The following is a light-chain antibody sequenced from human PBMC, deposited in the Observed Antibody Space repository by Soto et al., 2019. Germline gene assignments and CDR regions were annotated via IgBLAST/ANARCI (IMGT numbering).Light chain of an antibody. J-gene: IGLJ3*02. CDR1: ASDVGAYDY. V-gene: IGLV2-14*01. CDR2: EVT. Sequence: QSALTQPASVSGSPGQSITISCTGTASDVGAYDYVSWYQQYPGKAPKLIIYEVTGRPSGVSTRFSGSKSGNTASLTFSGLQADDEAHYYCTSYTSTTSGVFGGGTKLTVL. CDR3: TSYTSTTSGV.